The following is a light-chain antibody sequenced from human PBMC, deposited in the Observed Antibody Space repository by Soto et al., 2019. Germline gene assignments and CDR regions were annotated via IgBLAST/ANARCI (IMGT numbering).Light chain of an antibody. CDR1: QSVSNY. J-gene: IGKJ2*01. CDR2: DAS. V-gene: IGKV3-11*01. CDR3: HQRINWPHT. Sequence: EIVLTQSPATLSVSPGERATLSCRASQSVSNYLAWFQQKPGQAPRLLIYDASNRATGIPARFSGSGSGTDFTLTISSLEPKDFAVYYCHQRINWPHTFGQGTKLDIK.